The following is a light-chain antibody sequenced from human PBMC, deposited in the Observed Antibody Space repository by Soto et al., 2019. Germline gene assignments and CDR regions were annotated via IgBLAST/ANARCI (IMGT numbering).Light chain of an antibody. CDR1: QTITSN. CDR3: QQYSSWVT. V-gene: IGKV3-15*01. J-gene: IGKJ4*01. Sequence: EIVMTQSPVTLSLSPGDTATLSCRASQTITSNLAWYQQKPGQPPRLLIYGASTRATGIPARFSDSGSGTEFTLTITNLQSEDFAVYYCQQYSSWVTFGGGTQLEI. CDR2: GAS.